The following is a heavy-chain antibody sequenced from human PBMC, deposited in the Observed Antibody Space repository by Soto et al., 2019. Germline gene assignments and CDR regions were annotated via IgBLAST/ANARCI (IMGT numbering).Heavy chain of an antibody. CDR3: ARISSRGYSYWFAP. CDR1: GYSISNGDY. J-gene: IGHJ5*02. CDR2: IYHSVIP. Sequence: PSETLSLTCAVSGYSISNGDYWGWIRQPPGQGLEWIGSIYHSVIPYYNPSLESRVTTSVDTSKNQFSLKVTAVTAADTAIYYCARISSRGYSYWFAPSGQGTLVTVSS. D-gene: IGHD3-22*01. V-gene: IGHV4-38-2*01.